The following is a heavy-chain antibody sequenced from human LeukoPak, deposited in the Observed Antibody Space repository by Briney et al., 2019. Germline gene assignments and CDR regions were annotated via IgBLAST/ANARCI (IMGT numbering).Heavy chain of an antibody. Sequence: GGSLRLSCAASGFTFSDYYMSWIRQAPGKGLEWVSYISSSGSTIYYADSVKGRFTISRDNAKNSLYLQMNSLRAEDTAVYYCASTSAYYDFWSGPPKAFDIWGQGTMVTVSS. D-gene: IGHD3-3*01. CDR2: ISSSGSTI. J-gene: IGHJ3*02. V-gene: IGHV3-11*04. CDR1: GFTFSDYY. CDR3: ASTSAYYDFWSGPPKAFDI.